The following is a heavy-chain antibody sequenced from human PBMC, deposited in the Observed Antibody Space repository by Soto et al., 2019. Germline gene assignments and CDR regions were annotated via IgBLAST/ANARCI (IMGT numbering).Heavy chain of an antibody. D-gene: IGHD3-22*01. CDR1: GGSFSGYY. Sequence: PSETLSLTCAVYGGSFSGYYWSWIRQPPGKGLEWIGEINHSGSTNYNPSIKSRVTISVDTSKNQFSLKLSSVTAADTAVYYCARGRYDSSGYYLWRSAFDIWGQGTMVTVSS. CDR2: INHSGST. V-gene: IGHV4-34*01. J-gene: IGHJ3*02. CDR3: ARGRYDSSGYYLWRSAFDI.